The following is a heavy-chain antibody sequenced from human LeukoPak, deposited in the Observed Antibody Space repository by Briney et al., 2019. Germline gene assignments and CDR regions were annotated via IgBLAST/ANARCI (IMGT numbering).Heavy chain of an antibody. CDR3: ARVQNKLGSLPDAFDI. Sequence: PSETLSLTCTVSGGSISSYYWSWIRQPAGKGLEWIGRIYTSGSTNYNPSLKSRVTMSVDTSKNQFSLKLSSVTAADTAVYYCARVQNKLGSLPDAFDIWGQGTMVTVPS. V-gene: IGHV4-4*07. CDR1: GGSISSYY. J-gene: IGHJ3*02. D-gene: IGHD7-27*01. CDR2: IYTSGST.